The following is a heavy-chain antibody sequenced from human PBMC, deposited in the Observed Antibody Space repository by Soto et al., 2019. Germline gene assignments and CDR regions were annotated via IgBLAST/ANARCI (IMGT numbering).Heavy chain of an antibody. CDR3: ARGGVDYYDSSGYYFSPYYFDY. Sequence: PSETLSLTCAVSGGSISSGGYSWSWIRQPPGKGLEWIGYIYHSGSSYCNPSLKSRVTKSVDRSKNQFSLKLSSVTAADTAVYYCARGGVDYYDSSGYYFSPYYFDYWGQGTLVTVSS. CDR1: GGSISSGGYS. CDR2: IYHSGSS. D-gene: IGHD3-22*01. V-gene: IGHV4-30-2*01. J-gene: IGHJ4*02.